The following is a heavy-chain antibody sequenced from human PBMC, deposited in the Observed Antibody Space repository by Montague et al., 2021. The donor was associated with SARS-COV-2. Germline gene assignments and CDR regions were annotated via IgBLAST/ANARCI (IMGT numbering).Heavy chain of an antibody. D-gene: IGHD3-22*01. CDR3: ARVDSSGAGEY. CDR2: VFDSGST. V-gene: IGHV4-59*08. Sequence: SETLSLTCTVSGDSLNNYFWSWIRQPPGKGLEWVGYVFDSGSTKYNPSLQSRVTISVDTARNQFSLKLLSVTAADTAFYYCARVDSSGAGEYWGQGILVSVSS. CDR1: GDSLNNYF. J-gene: IGHJ4*02.